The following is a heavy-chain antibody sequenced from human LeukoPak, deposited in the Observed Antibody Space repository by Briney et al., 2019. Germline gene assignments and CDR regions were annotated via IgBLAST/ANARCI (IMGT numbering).Heavy chain of an antibody. Sequence: ASVKVSCKASGGTFITYGINWVRQAPGQGLEWMGGIVPMFGIANYAQKFEGRVSITTDESSTTAYMELSSLRSEDTAFYYCATTSVRDGFNYYWGQGTLVPVSS. CDR3: ATTSVRDGFNYY. D-gene: IGHD5-24*01. CDR1: GGTFITYG. V-gene: IGHV1-69*05. CDR2: IVPMFGIA. J-gene: IGHJ4*02.